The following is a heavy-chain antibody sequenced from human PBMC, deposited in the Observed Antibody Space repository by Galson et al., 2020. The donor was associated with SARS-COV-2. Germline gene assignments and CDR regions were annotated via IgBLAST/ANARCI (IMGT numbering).Heavy chain of an antibody. V-gene: IGHV4-30-2*01. Sequence: SETLSLTCTVSGGSISSGGYSWTWIRQPPGKGLQWIGNIFHAGTTYFSPSLKGRVTMSLDRSKNQFSLNLRSVTDADTAVYYCARVIAATAISDRKSAWFDPWGQGVLVTVSS. J-gene: IGHJ5*02. D-gene: IGHD2-15*01. CDR2: IFHAGTT. CDR3: ARVIAATAISDRKSAWFDP. CDR1: GGSISSGGYS.